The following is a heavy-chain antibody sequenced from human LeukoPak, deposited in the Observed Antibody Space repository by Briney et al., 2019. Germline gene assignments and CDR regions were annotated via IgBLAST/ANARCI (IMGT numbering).Heavy chain of an antibody. CDR1: GDSVTAGN. V-gene: IGHV4-4*09. D-gene: IGHD2-15*01. CDR3: AGRGHRYSRD. J-gene: IGHJ1*01. CDR2: IYDSGIT. Sequence: SETLSLTCTVSGDSVTAGNWSWIRQAPGKGLEWIGYIYDSGITDYNPSLTSRLTISVDTSNNHFSLNLSSVTAADTAVYYCAGRGHRYSRDWGQGILVTVSS.